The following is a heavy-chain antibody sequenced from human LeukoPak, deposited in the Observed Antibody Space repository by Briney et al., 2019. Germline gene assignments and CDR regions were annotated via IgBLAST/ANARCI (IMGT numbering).Heavy chain of an antibody. V-gene: IGHV3-30*18. Sequence: GRSLRLSWAASGFTFISYGMHWVPQAPGKGLEGGAVMSYDGSNKYYADSVKGRFTISRDNSKNTLYLQMNSLRAEDTAVYYCAKDCSSTSCLSADWGQGTLVTVSS. J-gene: IGHJ4*02. CDR1: GFTFISYG. D-gene: IGHD2-2*01. CDR3: AKDCSSTSCLSAD. CDR2: MSYDGSNK.